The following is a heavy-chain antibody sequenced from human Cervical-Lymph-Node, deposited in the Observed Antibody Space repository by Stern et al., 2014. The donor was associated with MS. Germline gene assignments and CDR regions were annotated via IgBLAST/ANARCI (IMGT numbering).Heavy chain of an antibody. CDR1: GYTFTAYF. CDR2: ISPKTGSA. Sequence: QMKLVQSGAEVERPGASVKVSCKASGYTFTAYFLNWVRQAPGQGLELMGWISPKTGSATYSQKFQDSVTMTRDTSINTGYMEVSSLRSDDTAVYYCARDRGSYSDYWGQGTLVAVSS. D-gene: IGHD1-26*01. V-gene: IGHV1-2*02. CDR3: ARDRGSYSDY. J-gene: IGHJ4*02.